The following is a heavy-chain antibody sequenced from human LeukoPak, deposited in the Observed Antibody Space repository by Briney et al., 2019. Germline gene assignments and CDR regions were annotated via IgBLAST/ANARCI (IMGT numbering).Heavy chain of an antibody. J-gene: IGHJ4*02. CDR1: GFTFSSYA. CDR3: ARDPEYFGSGSYFDY. D-gene: IGHD3-10*01. CDR2: ISYDGSNK. V-gene: IGHV3-30-3*01. Sequence: GGSLRLSCAASGFTFSSYAMSWVRQAPGKGLEWVALISYDGSNKYYADSVKGRYTISRDNSKNTLYVQMNSLRPEDTAVYYCARDPEYFGSGSYFDYWGQGTLVTVSS.